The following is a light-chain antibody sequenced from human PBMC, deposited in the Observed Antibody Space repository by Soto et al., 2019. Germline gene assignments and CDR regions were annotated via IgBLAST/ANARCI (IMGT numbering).Light chain of an antibody. CDR2: DVT. Sequence: QSVLTQPRSVSGSPGQSVTVSCTGTSRDVGIYNYVSWYQQRPGTAPTVMIYDVTKRPSGVPDRFSGSKSANTASLTISGLQADDEADYYCCSYAGNYTLLFGGGTKVTVL. CDR3: CSYAGNYTLL. J-gene: IGLJ2*01. V-gene: IGLV2-11*01. CDR1: SRDVGIYNY.